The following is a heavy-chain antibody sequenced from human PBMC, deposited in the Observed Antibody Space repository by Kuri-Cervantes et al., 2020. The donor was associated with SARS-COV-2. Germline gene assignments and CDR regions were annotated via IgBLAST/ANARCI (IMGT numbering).Heavy chain of an antibody. CDR3: ARDEGDIVVVPAAIANPNWFDP. V-gene: IGHV1-69*04. CDR2: IIPILGIA. J-gene: IGHJ5*02. D-gene: IGHD2-2*02. CDR1: GSTFSSYA. Sequence: TVKVSCKASGSTFSSYAISWVRQAPGQGLEWMGRIIPILGIANYAQKFQGRVTITADKSTSTAYMELSSLRSEDTAVYYCARDEGDIVVVPAAIANPNWFDPWGQGTLVTVSS.